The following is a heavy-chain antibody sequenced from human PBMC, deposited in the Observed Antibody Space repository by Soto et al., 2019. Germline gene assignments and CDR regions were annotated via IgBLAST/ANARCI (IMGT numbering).Heavy chain of an antibody. J-gene: IGHJ4*02. D-gene: IGHD5-12*01. CDR1: GSPHRDVY. CDR2: ISPGSNYR. Sequence: PGGSLRLSCAAAGSPHRDVYMTWIRQAPGKGLEWLSYISPGSNYREYADYVQGRHIISRDNAKNSVFLQMNSLRAEDTAVYYCARDSGYSSVDSVNHYFDYWGRGALVTVSS. CDR3: ARDSGYSSVDSVNHYFDY. V-gene: IGHV3-11*06.